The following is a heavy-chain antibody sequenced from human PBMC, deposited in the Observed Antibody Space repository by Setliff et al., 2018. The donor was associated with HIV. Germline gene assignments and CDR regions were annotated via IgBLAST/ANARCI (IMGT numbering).Heavy chain of an antibody. CDR3: AIGYGYGQGCFDH. D-gene: IGHD2-2*03. Sequence: SETLSLTCAVSGYSISSGYYGGWIRQTPGKWLEWIGSMYHGASTYYNPSLKSRVTISVDTSKNQFSLKLTSMTAADTAVYYCAIGYGYGQGCFDHWGQGIRVTVSS. CDR2: MYHGAST. J-gene: IGHJ4*02. CDR1: GYSISSGYY. V-gene: IGHV4-38-2*01.